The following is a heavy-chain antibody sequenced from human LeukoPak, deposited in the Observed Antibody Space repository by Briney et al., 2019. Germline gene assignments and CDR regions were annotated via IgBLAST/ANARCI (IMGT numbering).Heavy chain of an antibody. CDR2: ISSSSSYI. D-gene: IGHD3-22*01. V-gene: IGHV3-21*01. CDR3: ARDRDYYDSSGYYVDVLGSGY. Sequence: GGSLRLSCAASGFTFSSYSMNWLRQAPGKGLEWVSSISSSSSYIYYADPVKGRFTISRDNANNSLYMQMHSLRAEDTAVYYCARDRDYYDSSGYYVDVLGSGYWGQGTLVTVSS. J-gene: IGHJ4*02. CDR1: GFTFSSYS.